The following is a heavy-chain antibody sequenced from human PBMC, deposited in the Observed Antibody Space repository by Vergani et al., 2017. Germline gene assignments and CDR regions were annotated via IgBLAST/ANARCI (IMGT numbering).Heavy chain of an antibody. J-gene: IGHJ6*02. D-gene: IGHD4-17*01. CDR3: AREDYGDAPGYYYGMDV. Sequence: QVQLQQWGAGLLKPSETLSLPCAVYGGSFSGYYCSWIRQPPGKGLEWIGEINHSGSTNYNPSLKSRVTISVETSKNQFSLKLSSVTAADTAVYCCAREDYGDAPGYYYGMDVWGQGTTVTVSS. CDR2: INHSGST. CDR1: GGSFSGYY. V-gene: IGHV4-34*01.